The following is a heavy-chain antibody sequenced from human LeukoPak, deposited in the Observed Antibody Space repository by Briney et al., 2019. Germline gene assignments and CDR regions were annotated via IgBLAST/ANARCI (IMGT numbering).Heavy chain of an antibody. Sequence: NPSETLSLTCTVSGGSISSHYWNWIRQPPGKGLEWIGYIYYSGSTNYNPSPKSRVTISLDTSKSQFSLKLSSVTAADTAVYYCAREGSRWVDFDYWGQGTLVTVSS. CDR2: IYYSGST. V-gene: IGHV4-59*11. CDR3: AREGSRWVDFDY. CDR1: GGSISSHY. J-gene: IGHJ4*02. D-gene: IGHD1-26*01.